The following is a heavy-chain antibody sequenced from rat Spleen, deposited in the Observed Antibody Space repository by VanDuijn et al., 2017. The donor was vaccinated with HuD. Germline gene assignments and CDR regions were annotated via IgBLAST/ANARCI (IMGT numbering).Heavy chain of an antibody. Sequence: VQLKESGPGLVQPSQTLSLTCTVSGFSLTDYSVHWVRQPPGKGLEWMGVMWSGGSTAYNSALKSRLSISRDTSKSQVFLKINSLQTEDTAIYYCTREFGVHEDYWGQGVMVTVSS. CDR1: GFSLTDYS. J-gene: IGHJ2*01. CDR3: TREFGVHEDY. CDR2: MWSGGST. V-gene: IGHV2S63*01. D-gene: IGHD4-3*01.